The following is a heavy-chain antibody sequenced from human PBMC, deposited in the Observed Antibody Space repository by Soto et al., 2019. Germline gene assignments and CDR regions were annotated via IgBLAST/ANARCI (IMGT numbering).Heavy chain of an antibody. CDR2: ISYDGSNK. CDR1: GFTFSSYA. CDR3: AREHSSSWYNLYYGMDV. V-gene: IGHV3-30-3*01. Sequence: QVQLVESGGGVVQPGRSLRLSSAASGFTFSSYAMHWVRQAPGKGLEWVAVISYDGSNKYYADSVKGRFTISRDNSKNTLYLQMNSLRAEDTAVYYCAREHSSSWYNLYYGMDVWGQGTTVTVSS. J-gene: IGHJ6*02. D-gene: IGHD6-13*01.